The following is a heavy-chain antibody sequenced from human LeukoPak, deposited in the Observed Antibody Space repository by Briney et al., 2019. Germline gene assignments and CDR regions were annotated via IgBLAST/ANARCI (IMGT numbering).Heavy chain of an antibody. CDR1: GGSISSSS. CDR2: ISSSRSTI. Sequence: ETLSLTCTVSGGSISSSSAYWGWIRQPPGKGLEWVSYISSSRSTIYYADSVKGRFTISRDNAKNSLYLQMNSLRDEDTAVYYCTRDGGKCGESDYWGQGSLVTVSS. V-gene: IGHV3-48*02. CDR3: TRDGGKCGESDY. D-gene: IGHD2-21*01. J-gene: IGHJ4*02.